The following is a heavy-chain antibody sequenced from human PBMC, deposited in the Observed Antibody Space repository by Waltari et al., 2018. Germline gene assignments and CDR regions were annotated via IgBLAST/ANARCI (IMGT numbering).Heavy chain of an antibody. CDR2: INPNSGGT. J-gene: IGHJ6*03. D-gene: IGHD5-18*01. Sequence: QVQLVQSGAEVKKPGASVKVSCKASGYTFTGYYMHWVRQAPGQGLEWMGWINPNSGGTKDARKFQGRVTMTRDTSISAADMELSRLRSDETAVYYCARGTQLWSYYYYMDVWGKGTTVTVSS. V-gene: IGHV1-2*02. CDR3: ARGTQLWSYYYYMDV. CDR1: GYTFTGYY.